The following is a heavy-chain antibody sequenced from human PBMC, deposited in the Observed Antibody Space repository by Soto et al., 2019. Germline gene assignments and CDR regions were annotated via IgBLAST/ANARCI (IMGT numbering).Heavy chain of an antibody. CDR1: GYTFTSYG. CDR2: ISAYNGNT. J-gene: IGHJ4*02. D-gene: IGHD3-10*01. CDR3: ARGGIPSYYYGSGSSLDTFDY. V-gene: IGHV1-18*01. Sequence: GASVKVSCKASGYTFTSYGISWVRQAPGQGLEWMGWISAYNGNTNYAQKLQGRVTMTTDTSTSTAYMELRSLRSDDTAVYYCARGGIPSYYYGSGSSLDTFDYWGQGTLVTVSS.